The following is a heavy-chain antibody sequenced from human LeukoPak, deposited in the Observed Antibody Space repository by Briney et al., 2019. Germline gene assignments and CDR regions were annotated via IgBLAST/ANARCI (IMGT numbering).Heavy chain of an antibody. CDR2: INPNSGGT. J-gene: IGHJ6*02. V-gene: IGHV1-2*02. D-gene: IGHD2-2*01. CDR1: GYTFTGYY. CDR3: ARDAVNIVVVPAATIVYYGMDV. Sequence: ASVTVSFKASGYTFTGYYMHWVRQAPGQGLEWMGWINPNSGGTNYAQKFQGRVTITRDTSISTAYMELSRLRSDDTAVYYCARDAVNIVVVPAATIVYYGMDVWGQGTTVTVSS.